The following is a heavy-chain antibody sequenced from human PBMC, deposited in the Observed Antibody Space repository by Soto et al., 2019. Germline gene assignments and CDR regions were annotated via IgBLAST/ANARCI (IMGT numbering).Heavy chain of an antibody. CDR1: GYSISSGYY. Sequence: PSETLSLTCAVSGYSISSGYYWGWIRQPPGKGLEWIGSIYHSGSTYYNPSLKSRVTISVDTSKNQFSLKLSSVTAADTAVYYCARVGSGSYYGYYFDYWGQGTLVTVS. CDR3: ARVGSGSYYGYYFDY. CDR2: IYHSGST. J-gene: IGHJ4*02. V-gene: IGHV4-38-2*01. D-gene: IGHD3-10*01.